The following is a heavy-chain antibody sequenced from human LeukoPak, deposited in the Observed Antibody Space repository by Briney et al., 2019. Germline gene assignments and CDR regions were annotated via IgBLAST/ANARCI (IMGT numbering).Heavy chain of an antibody. CDR1: GYSINTSYY. CDR3: ARVTYYYDSSAYYPPGYFDY. V-gene: IGHV4-38-2*01. D-gene: IGHD3-22*01. J-gene: IGHJ4*02. CDR2: IYHSGST. Sequence: SETLSLTCAVSGYSINTSYYWGWIRQPPGKGLEWIGAIYHSGSTYYKPSLQSRVTISVDTSKNQFSLRLNSVTAADTAMYYCARVTYYYDSSAYYPPGYFDYWGQGALVTVSS.